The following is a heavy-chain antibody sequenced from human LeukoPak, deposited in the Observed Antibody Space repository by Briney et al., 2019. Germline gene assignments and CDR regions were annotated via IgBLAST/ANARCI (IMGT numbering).Heavy chain of an antibody. CDR1: GGSISSYY. CDR3: ARVVPAAISMDV. J-gene: IGHJ6*02. Sequence: PSETLSLTRTVSGGSISSYYWSSIRQPPGKGLEFIGSIYYSGSNNYNPSLKSRVTISVDTSKNQFSLKLSSVTAADTAVYYCARVVPAAISMDVWGQGTTVTVSS. V-gene: IGHV4-59*01. CDR2: IYYSGSN. D-gene: IGHD2-2*01.